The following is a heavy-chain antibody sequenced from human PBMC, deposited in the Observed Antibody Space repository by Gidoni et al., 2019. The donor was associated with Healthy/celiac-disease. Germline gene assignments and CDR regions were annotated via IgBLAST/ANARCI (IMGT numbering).Heavy chain of an antibody. D-gene: IGHD2-15*01. CDR1: GFTFSSYW. CDR2: IKQDGSEK. Sequence: EVQLVESGGGLVQPGGSLRLSCAPSGFTFSSYWMSWVRQAPGKGLEWVANIKQDGSEKYYVDSVKGRFTISRDNAKNSLYLQMNSLRAEDTAVYYCAGEVGGWFDPWGQGTLVTVSS. J-gene: IGHJ5*02. V-gene: IGHV3-7*01. CDR3: AGEVGGWFDP.